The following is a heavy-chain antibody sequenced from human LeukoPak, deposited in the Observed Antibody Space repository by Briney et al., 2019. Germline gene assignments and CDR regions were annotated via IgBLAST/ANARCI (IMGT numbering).Heavy chain of an antibody. CDR2: ISHSGGS. D-gene: IGHD1-26*01. V-gene: IGHV4-59*01. J-gene: IGHJ4*02. CDR1: GGSIASYC. CDR3: ARTPTVYLDY. Sequence: PSETLSLTCTVSGGSIASYCWTWIRQPPGKGLEWIGYISHSGGSKHNPSLKSRVTMSLDTSKNQISLNLNSVTAADTAIYYCARTPTVYLDYWGQGTLVTVSS.